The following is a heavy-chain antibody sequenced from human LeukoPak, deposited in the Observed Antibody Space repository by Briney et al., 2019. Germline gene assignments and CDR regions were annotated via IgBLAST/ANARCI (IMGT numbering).Heavy chain of an antibody. CDR3: ARGAGEGSWLIDY. J-gene: IGHJ4*02. CDR2: INGANGNT. CDR1: GYTFTSNA. V-gene: IGHV1-3*03. D-gene: IGHD3-16*01. Sequence: VALVKVSCKPSGYTFTSNAIHWVRQAPGQSLKWMGCINGANGNTEYSHEFQGRVTITRDTSARTAYMELSILTSDDMAIYYCARGAGEGSWLIDYWGQGTLVIVSS.